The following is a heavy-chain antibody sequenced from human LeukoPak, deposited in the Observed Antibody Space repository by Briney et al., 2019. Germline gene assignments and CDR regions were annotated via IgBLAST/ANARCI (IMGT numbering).Heavy chain of an antibody. J-gene: IGHJ4*02. CDR1: GGSISSGSYY. V-gene: IGHV4-61*02. D-gene: IGHD5-24*01. CDR2: IYTSGST. Sequence: PSETLSLTCTVSGGSISSGSYYWSWIRQPAGKGLEWIGRIYTSGSTNYNPSLKSRVTISLDTSKNQFSLRLNSVTAAYTAVYYCARDRDGYNFRFDYWGQGTLVTVSS. CDR3: ARDRDGYNFRFDY.